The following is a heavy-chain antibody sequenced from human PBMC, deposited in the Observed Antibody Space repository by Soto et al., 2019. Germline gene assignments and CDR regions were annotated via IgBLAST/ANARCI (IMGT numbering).Heavy chain of an antibody. CDR3: ARDKITGLCDY. CDR2: INHSGST. D-gene: IGHD2-8*02. CDR1: GGSFSGYY. Sequence: QVQLQQWGAGLLKPSETLSLTCAVYGGSFSGYYWTWIRQPPGTGLEWIGEINHSGSTNYNPSLKXXVTISVDTSKHQFSLELTSVTAAETAVYYCARDKITGLCDYWGQGTLVTVSS. V-gene: IGHV4-34*01. J-gene: IGHJ4*02.